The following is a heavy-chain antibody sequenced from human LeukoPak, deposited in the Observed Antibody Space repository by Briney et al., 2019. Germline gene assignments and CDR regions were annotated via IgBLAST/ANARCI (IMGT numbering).Heavy chain of an antibody. CDR2: INAGNGNT. V-gene: IGHV1-3*01. Sequence: GASVKVSCKASGYTFTSYAMHWVRQAPGQRLEWMGWINAGNGNTKYSQKFQGRVTITRDTSASTAYVELSSLRSEDTAVYYCARYYDSSGYRFDYWGQGTLVTVSS. CDR3: ARYYDSSGYRFDY. J-gene: IGHJ4*02. CDR1: GYTFTSYA. D-gene: IGHD3-22*01.